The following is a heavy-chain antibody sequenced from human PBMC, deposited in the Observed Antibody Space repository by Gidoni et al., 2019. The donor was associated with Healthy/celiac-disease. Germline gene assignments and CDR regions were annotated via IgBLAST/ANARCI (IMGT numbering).Heavy chain of an antibody. V-gene: IGHV4-39*01. J-gene: IGHJ4*02. CDR3: ARQIQYGGLGY. Sequence: QLQLQESGPGLVKPSATLSLTCTVSGGSISSSSYYWGWIRQPPGKGLEWIGSIYYSGSTYYNPSLKRRVTISVDTSKNQFSLKLSSVTAADTAVYYCARQIQYGGLGYWGQGTLVTVSS. D-gene: IGHD2-15*01. CDR2: IYYSGST. CDR1: GGSISSSSYY.